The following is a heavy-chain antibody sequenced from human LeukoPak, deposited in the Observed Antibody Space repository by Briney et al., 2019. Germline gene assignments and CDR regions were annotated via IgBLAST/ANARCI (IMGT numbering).Heavy chain of an antibody. CDR1: GASISPYY. CDR3: ARDSGTTGEVKFDP. Sequence: PSETLSLTCVVSGASISPYYWSWVRQPPGKGLEWIGYIYYSGTTNYNPSLKSRVTISVDTSKNQISLRLSSVTAADTAVYYCARDSGTTGEVKFDPWGQGTLVTVSS. J-gene: IGHJ5*02. D-gene: IGHD3-10*01. V-gene: IGHV4-59*12. CDR2: IYYSGTT.